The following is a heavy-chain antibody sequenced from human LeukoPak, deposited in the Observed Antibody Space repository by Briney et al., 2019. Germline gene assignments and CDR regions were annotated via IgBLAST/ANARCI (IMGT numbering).Heavy chain of an antibody. D-gene: IGHD3-16*01. CDR2: ITSNSATI. CDR3: ARSVGGHFDY. CDR1: GFTFSVYS. V-gene: IGHV3-48*02. J-gene: IGHJ4*02. Sequence: PGGSLRLSCAASGFTFSVYSMNWVRQPPGMGLEWVSYITSNSATIQYADSVKGRFTISRDNAKNPLSLQMNSLRDEDTAVYYCARSVGGHFDYWGQGMLVTVSS.